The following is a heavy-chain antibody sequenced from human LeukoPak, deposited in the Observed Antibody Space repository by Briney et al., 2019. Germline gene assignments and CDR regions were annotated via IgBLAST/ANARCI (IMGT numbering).Heavy chain of an antibody. J-gene: IGHJ4*02. Sequence: PSETLSLTCAVSGGSISSGGYSWTWIRQPPGKGLEWIGYFYYTGNTYYNPSLKSRVTISLDTSKNQFSLKLSSVTAADTAVYYCARGTTVSAPDFDYWGQGTLVTVAS. CDR3: ARGTTVSAPDFDY. CDR2: FYYTGNT. CDR1: GGSISSGGYS. D-gene: IGHD4-11*01. V-gene: IGHV4-30-4*07.